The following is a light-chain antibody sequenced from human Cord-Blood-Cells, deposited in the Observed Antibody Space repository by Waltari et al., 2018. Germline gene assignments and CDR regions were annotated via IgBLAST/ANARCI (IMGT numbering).Light chain of an antibody. Sequence: EIVMTQSPATLSVSPGERATPSCRASQSVSSNLAWYQQKPGQAPRLLSYGASTRATGIPARFSGSGSGTEFTLTISSLQSEDFAVYYCQQYNNWPPAFGQGTKLEIK. V-gene: IGKV3-15*01. CDR3: QQYNNWPPA. J-gene: IGKJ2*01. CDR1: QSVSSN. CDR2: GAS.